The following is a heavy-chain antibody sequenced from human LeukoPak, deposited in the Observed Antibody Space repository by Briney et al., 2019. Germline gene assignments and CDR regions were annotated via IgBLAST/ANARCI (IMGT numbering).Heavy chain of an antibody. D-gene: IGHD6-19*01. V-gene: IGHV3-30*03. CDR2: ISSDGSNK. J-gene: IGHJ4*02. Sequence: PGTSLRLSCGASGFTFMHYAMHWVRQAPGKGLEWVTVISSDGSNKYYADSVKGRFTISRDNSKNTLYLQMNSLRDEDTAVYYCSGSSGWSWDYWGQGTLVTVSS. CDR3: SGSSGWSWDY. CDR1: GFTFMHYA.